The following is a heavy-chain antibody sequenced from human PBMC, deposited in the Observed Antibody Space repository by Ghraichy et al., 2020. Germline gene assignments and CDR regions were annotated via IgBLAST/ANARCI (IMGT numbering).Heavy chain of an antibody. CDR1: GGSISSSSYY. Sequence: SETLSLTCTVSGGSISSSSYYWGWIRQPPGKGLEWIGSIYYSGSTYYNPSLKSRVTISVDTSKSQFSLKLSSVTAADTAVYYCAKHSGSYFFSGFDPWGQGTLVTVSS. V-gene: IGHV4-39*01. CDR3: AKHSGSYFFSGFDP. CDR2: IYYSGST. J-gene: IGHJ5*02. D-gene: IGHD1-26*01.